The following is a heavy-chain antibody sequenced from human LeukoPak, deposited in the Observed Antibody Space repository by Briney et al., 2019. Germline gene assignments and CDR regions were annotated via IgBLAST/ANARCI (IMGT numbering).Heavy chain of an antibody. V-gene: IGHV1-24*01. CDR3: ATLIPTYYYDSSGFDY. CDR1: GYTLTELS. Sequence: ASVKVSCKFSGYTLTELSMHWVRQAPGKGLEWMGGFDPEDGETIYAQRFQGRVTMTEDTSTDTAYMELSSLRSEDTAVYYCATLIPTYYYDSSGFDYWGQGTLVTVSS. J-gene: IGHJ4*02. CDR2: FDPEDGET. D-gene: IGHD3-22*01.